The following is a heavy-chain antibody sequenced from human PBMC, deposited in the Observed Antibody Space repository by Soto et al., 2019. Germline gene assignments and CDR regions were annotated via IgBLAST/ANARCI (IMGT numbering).Heavy chain of an antibody. J-gene: IGHJ4*02. V-gene: IGHV3-48*02. Sequence: EVQLVESGGGLVQPGGSLRLSCAASGFTFSNYAMNWVRQAPGKGLEWVSDISHKSSAIHHADSVKGRFTISRDNAKNSLYQQITSLRDQDTAVYYHGRDPYSPTTVTIMDYWGQGTLVTVSS. CDR3: GRDPYSPTTVTIMDY. CDR1: GFTFSNYA. D-gene: IGHD4-17*01. CDR2: ISHKSSAI.